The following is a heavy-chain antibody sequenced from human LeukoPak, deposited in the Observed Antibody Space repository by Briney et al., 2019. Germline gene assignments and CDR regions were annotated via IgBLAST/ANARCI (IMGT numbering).Heavy chain of an antibody. J-gene: IGHJ4*02. CDR3: AREGKYCSSTSCLKAFDY. D-gene: IGHD2-2*01. Sequence: GGSLRLSCAASGFTFSRYAMHWVRQAPGMGLAWVAVISNDGSNKYYSESVKGRFTISRDNSKNTLYLQMNSLRAEDTAVYYCAREGKYCSSTSCLKAFDYWGQGTLVTVSS. CDR1: GFTFSRYA. CDR2: ISNDGSNK. V-gene: IGHV3-30*04.